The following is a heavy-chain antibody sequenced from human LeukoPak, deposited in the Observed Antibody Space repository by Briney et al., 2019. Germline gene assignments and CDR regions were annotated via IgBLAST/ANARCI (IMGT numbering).Heavy chain of an antibody. D-gene: IGHD3-22*01. CDR2: INPNSGGT. Sequence: ASVKVSCKASGYTFTGYYMHWVRQAPGQGLEWMGWINPNSGGTNYAQKFQGRVTMTRDTSISTAYMELSRLRSDDTAVYYCARDKYYDSSGYLFDYWGQGTLVTLSS. CDR1: GYTFTGYY. J-gene: IGHJ4*02. V-gene: IGHV1-2*02. CDR3: ARDKYYDSSGYLFDY.